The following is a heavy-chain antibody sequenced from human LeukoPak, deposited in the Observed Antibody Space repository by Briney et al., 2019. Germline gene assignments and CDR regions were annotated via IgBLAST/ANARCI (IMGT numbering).Heavy chain of an antibody. Sequence: GGSLRLSCAASGFTFSSYAMSWVRQAPGKGLEWVSAISGSGGSTYYADSVKGRFTISRDNSKNTLYLQMNSLRAEDTAVYYCAKKGRQYYYDSSGYSDNWGQGTLVTVSS. CDR3: AKKGRQYYYDSSGYSDN. D-gene: IGHD3-22*01. V-gene: IGHV3-23*01. CDR2: ISGSGGST. J-gene: IGHJ4*02. CDR1: GFTFSSYA.